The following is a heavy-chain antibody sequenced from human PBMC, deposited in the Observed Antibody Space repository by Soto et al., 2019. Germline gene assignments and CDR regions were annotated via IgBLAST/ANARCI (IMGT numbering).Heavy chain of an antibody. Sequence: GGSLRLSCAASGFTFSSYGMSWVRQAPGKGLEWVANIKGGGSEKYYVDSVKGRFTISRDNAKNSLCLQMNSLRAEDTAVYYSARAPDFGVVRDYWGQGTRGTVSS. V-gene: IGHV3-7*03. CDR3: ARAPDFGVVRDY. J-gene: IGHJ4*02. CDR1: GFTFSSYG. CDR2: IKGGGSEK. D-gene: IGHD3-3*01.